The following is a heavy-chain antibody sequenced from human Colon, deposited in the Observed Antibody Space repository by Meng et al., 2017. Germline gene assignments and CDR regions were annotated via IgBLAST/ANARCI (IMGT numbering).Heavy chain of an antibody. CDR1: GGSFSGYY. CDR3: ARGVDWAKSGNF. V-gene: IGHV4-34*01. D-gene: IGHD3-9*01. Sequence: QVQLHECGAGLLKPSETLSLTCGVYGGSFSGYYWYWIRQPPGKGLEWVGEIHPSGSTYYSPSLQSRVTITLDTSKNQFSLTLSSMTAADTAVYYCARGVDWAKSGNFWDQGTLVTVSS. CDR2: IHPSGST. J-gene: IGHJ4*02.